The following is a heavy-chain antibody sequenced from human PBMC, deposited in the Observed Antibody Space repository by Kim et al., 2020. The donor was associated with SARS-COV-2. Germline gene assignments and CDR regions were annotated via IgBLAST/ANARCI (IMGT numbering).Heavy chain of an antibody. CDR1: GDSISGYY. D-gene: IGHD6-19*01. Sequence: SETLSLTCTVSGDSISGYYWSWIRQPPGRGLEWIGFIYYSGNTNYNPSLKSRVTISVDTSKNQFSLRLRSVTAADTAVYHCARHRNGWAKKGTFDSWGQGTLVTVSS. V-gene: IGHV4-59*01. CDR3: ARHRNGWAKKGTFDS. CDR2: IYYSGNT. J-gene: IGHJ4*02.